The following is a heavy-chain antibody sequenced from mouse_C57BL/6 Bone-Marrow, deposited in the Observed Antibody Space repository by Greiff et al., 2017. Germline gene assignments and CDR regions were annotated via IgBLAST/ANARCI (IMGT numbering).Heavy chain of an antibody. J-gene: IGHJ2*01. V-gene: IGHV3-6*01. CDR2: ISYDGSN. Sequence: EVKLMESGPGLVKPSQSLSLTCSVTGYSITSGYYWNWIRQFPGTKLEWLGSISYDGSNNYTPSLNNRISNTRDTSKNQCFLKLNSVTTEDTATYYCAGGGYFDDWGQGTTLTVSA. CDR3: AGGGYFDD. CDR1: GYSITSGYY.